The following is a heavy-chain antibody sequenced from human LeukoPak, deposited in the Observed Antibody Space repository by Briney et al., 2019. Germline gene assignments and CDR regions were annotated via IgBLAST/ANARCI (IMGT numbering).Heavy chain of an antibody. J-gene: IGHJ3*02. CDR3: ARGCGGDCKGAFDI. D-gene: IGHD2-21*01. CDR2: IIPILGTA. V-gene: IGHV1-69*13. CDR1: GGTFSSYA. Sequence: GASVKVSCKASGGTFSSYAISWVRQAPGQGLEWMGGIIPILGTANYAQKFQGRVTITADESTSTAYMELSSLRSEDTAVYYCARGCGGDCKGAFDIWGQGTMVTVSS.